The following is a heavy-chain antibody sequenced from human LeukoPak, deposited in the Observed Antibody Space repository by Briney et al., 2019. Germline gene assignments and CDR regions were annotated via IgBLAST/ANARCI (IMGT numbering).Heavy chain of an antibody. J-gene: IGHJ4*02. Sequence: TGRSLTLSCAASGYTFSDFSVNWVRQAPGKGLEWVSSISVRSNYRYYADSVRGRFTISRDDARDSLFLQMNSLRAEDTAVYFCVRLRRNNDRSGYYYYYDYWGQGTLVTVSS. CDR1: GYTFSDFS. CDR3: VRLRRNNDRSGYYYYYDY. D-gene: IGHD3-22*01. CDR2: ISVRSNYR. V-gene: IGHV3-21*01.